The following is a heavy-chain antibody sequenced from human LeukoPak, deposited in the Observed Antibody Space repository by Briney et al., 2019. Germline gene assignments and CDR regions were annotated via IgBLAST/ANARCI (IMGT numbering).Heavy chain of an antibody. CDR1: GYSISSGYY. Sequence: SETVSLTCTVSGYSISSGYYWAWIRQPPGKGLEWIGSIYYSGNTYYNPSLKSRATISLDTSKNQFSLKLSSVTAADTAVYYCARDRIAVADPPNWFDPWGQGTLVTVSS. CDR3: ARDRIAVADPPNWFDP. J-gene: IGHJ5*02. D-gene: IGHD6-19*01. V-gene: IGHV4-38-2*02. CDR2: IYYSGNT.